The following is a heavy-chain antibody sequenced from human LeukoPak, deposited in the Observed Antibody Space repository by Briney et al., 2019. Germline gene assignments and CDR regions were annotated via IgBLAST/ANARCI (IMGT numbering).Heavy chain of an antibody. CDR2: ISSNGGST. CDR3: ARVRRYFDWLLPYYFDY. V-gene: IGHV3-64*01. Sequence: GSLRLSCAASGFTFSSYAMRWVRQAPGKGLEYVSAISSNGGSTYYANSVKGRFTISRDNSKNTLYLQMGSLRAEDMAVYYCARVRRYFDWLLPYYFDYWGQGTLVTVSS. CDR1: GFTFSSYA. D-gene: IGHD3-9*01. J-gene: IGHJ4*02.